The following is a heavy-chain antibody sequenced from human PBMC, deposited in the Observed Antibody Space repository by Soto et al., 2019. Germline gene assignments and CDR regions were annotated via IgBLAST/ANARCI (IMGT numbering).Heavy chain of an antibody. J-gene: IGHJ6*02. Sequence: EVQLVESGGGLVQPGGSLRLSCAASGFTFSSYSMNWVRQAPGKGLEWVSYISSSSRTTYYADSVKGRFTISRDNAKNSLYLQMNSLRDEDTAVYYCATGSVDTAMEPRIGMDVWGQGTTVTVSS. D-gene: IGHD5-18*01. V-gene: IGHV3-48*02. CDR3: ATGSVDTAMEPRIGMDV. CDR2: ISSSSRTT. CDR1: GFTFSSYS.